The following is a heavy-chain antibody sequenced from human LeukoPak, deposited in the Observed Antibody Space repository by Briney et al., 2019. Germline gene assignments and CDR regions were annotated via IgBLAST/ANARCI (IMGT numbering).Heavy chain of an antibody. CDR3: ARGGVSDWYYGQPTSLDY. Sequence: SETLSLTCTVSGGSISSYYWSWIRQPPGKGLEWIGYIYYSGSTNYNPSLKSRVTISVDTSKNQFSLKLSSVTAADTAVYYCARGGVSDWYYGQPTSLDYWGQGTLVTVSS. J-gene: IGHJ4*02. CDR1: GGSISSYY. D-gene: IGHD6-19*01. CDR2: IYYSGST. V-gene: IGHV4-59*08.